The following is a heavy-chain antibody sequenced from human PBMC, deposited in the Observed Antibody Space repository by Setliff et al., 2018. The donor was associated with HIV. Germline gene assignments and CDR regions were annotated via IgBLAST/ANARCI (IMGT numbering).Heavy chain of an antibody. J-gene: IGHJ4*02. V-gene: IGHV3-43*01. CDR2: ISWDGGST. Sequence: GSLRLSCAASGFNFDDYTMHWVRQAPGKGLEWVSLISWDGGSTYYADSVKGRFTISRDNSKNSLYLQMNSLRTEDTAFYYCAKDRQSFDYFDYWGQGTLVTVSS. CDR3: AKDRQSFDYFDY. CDR1: GFNFDDYT. D-gene: IGHD3-3*01.